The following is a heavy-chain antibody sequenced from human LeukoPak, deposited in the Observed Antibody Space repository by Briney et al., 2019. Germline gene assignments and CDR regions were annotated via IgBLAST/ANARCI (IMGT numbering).Heavy chain of an antibody. J-gene: IGHJ3*01. Sequence: GESLKISCEGSGYMFSNYWIGWVRQMPGKGLEWMGIIYPGDSDTTYSPSFQGQVTISADTSINTAYVQWTSLKASDTAMYYCASTDPRHDGFVFWGPGTKVTVS. CDR3: ASTDPRHDGFVF. CDR2: IYPGDSDT. V-gene: IGHV5-51*01. CDR1: GYMFSNYW. D-gene: IGHD4-17*01.